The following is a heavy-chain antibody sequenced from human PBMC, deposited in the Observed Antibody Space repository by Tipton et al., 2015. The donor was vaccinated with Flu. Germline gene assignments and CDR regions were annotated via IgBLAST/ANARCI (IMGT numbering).Heavy chain of an antibody. CDR1: GFTFGNDW. CDR3: ATLERG. J-gene: IGHJ4*02. Sequence: SLRLSCAASGFTFGNDWMTWVRQAPGKGLEWVAEMNQDGSGKYYVDSVKGRFTVSRDNAKNSLYLQMNSLRVEDTAVYYCATLERGWGQGTLVTVSS. V-gene: IGHV3-7*01. CDR2: MNQDGSGK. D-gene: IGHD1-1*01.